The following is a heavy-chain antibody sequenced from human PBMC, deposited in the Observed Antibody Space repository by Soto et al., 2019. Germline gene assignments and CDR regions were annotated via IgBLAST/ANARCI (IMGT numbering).Heavy chain of an antibody. D-gene: IGHD6-6*01. CDR3: ARGVDSSSSAFSYYFDY. V-gene: IGHV1-3*01. CDR2: INAGNGNT. CDR1: GYTFTSYA. Sequence: ASVKVSCKASGYTFTSYAMHWVRQAPGQRLEWMGWINAGNGNTKYSQKFQGRVTITRDASASTAYMELSSLRSEDTAVYYCARGVDSSSSAFSYYFDYWGQGTLVTVS. J-gene: IGHJ4*02.